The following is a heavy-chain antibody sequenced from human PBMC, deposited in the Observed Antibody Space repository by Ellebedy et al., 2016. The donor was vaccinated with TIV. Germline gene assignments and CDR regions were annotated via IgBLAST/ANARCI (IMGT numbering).Heavy chain of an antibody. CDR3: ARHAVVPTPGFEY. D-gene: IGHD2-15*01. Sequence: SETLSLTCTVSGSSISDYYWTWIRQPPGRGLEWIGFVYDILGSSNYSPSLKSRVSISVDTSKSQISLRLKSVTAADTAVYYCARHAVVPTPGFEYWGPGALVTVSS. CDR2: VYDILGSS. J-gene: IGHJ4*01. V-gene: IGHV4-59*08. CDR1: GSSISDYY.